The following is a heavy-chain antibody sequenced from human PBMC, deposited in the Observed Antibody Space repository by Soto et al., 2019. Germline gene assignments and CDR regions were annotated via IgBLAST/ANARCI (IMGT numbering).Heavy chain of an antibody. CDR1: GVSISSNYY. Sequence: QVLLQESGPGLVQPSGTLSLSCVVSGVSISSNYYWGWVRQSPGKGPEWLGDMSHIGSVNYNPSLTSRVSRSMDRYENQFSLKLNSVTAAATAVYYRARSFGWYAIDYWGQGSLVVVSS. D-gene: IGHD6-19*01. V-gene: IGHV4-4*02. CDR2: MSHIGSV. J-gene: IGHJ4*02. CDR3: ARSFGWYAIDY.